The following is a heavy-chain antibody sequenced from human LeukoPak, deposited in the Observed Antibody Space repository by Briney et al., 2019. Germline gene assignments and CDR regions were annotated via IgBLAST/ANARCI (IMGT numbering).Heavy chain of an antibody. V-gene: IGHV1-2*02. CDR3: ARSQTRIAVAGTSGY. J-gene: IGHJ4*02. CDR1: GYTFTGYY. Sequence: GASVKVSCTSSGYTFTGYYMHWVRQAPGQRLECLGWINPNSGGTNYAQKFQGRVNMTRDTSISTAYMELSRLRSDDTAVYYCARSQTRIAVAGTSGYWGQGNLVTVSS. D-gene: IGHD6-19*01. CDR2: INPNSGGT.